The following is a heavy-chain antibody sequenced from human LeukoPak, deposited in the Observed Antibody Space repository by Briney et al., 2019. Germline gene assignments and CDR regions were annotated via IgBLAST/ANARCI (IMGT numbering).Heavy chain of an antibody. V-gene: IGHV4-59*08. J-gene: IGHJ4*02. CDR1: GGSISSYY. CDR2: IYYSGST. CDR3: TRSRSIDYGDYGWFVY. Sequence: SETLSLTCTVSGGSISSYYWSWIRQPPGKGLEWIGYIYYSGSTNYNPSLKSRVTISVDTSKNQFSLNLTSVTATDTAVYFCTRSRSIDYGDYGWFVYWGQGTLVTVSS. D-gene: IGHD4-17*01.